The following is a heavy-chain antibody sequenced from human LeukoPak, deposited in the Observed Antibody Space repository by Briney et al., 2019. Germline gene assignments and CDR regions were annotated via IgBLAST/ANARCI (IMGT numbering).Heavy chain of an antibody. CDR1: GGSFSDYF. CDR3: ARFSRITCGDWVDAFII. D-gene: IGHD2-21*02. V-gene: IGHV4-34*01. J-gene: IGHJ3*02. Sequence: PSETLSCTCSVYGGSFSDYFWSWIRQSPGKGLEWIGEIDDGGNTNYNPSLISRVIVSMEKSKKQFSLVMRSVTAADTAVYYCARFSRITCGDWVDAFIIWSEGTTVIVSS. CDR2: IDDGGNT.